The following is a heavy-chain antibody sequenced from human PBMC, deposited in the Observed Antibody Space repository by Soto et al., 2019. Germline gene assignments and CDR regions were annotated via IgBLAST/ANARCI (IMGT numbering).Heavy chain of an antibody. V-gene: IGHV1-69*01. J-gene: IGHJ4*02. CDR3: ARVSRSPLYSSSPREDY. Sequence: QVQLVQSGAEVKKPGSSVKVSCKASGGTFSSYAISWVRQAPGQGREWMGGIIPIFGTAKYAQKFQGRVTITADESTSTAYMELSSLRSEDTAVYYCARVSRSPLYSSSPREDYWGQGTLVTVSS. D-gene: IGHD6-6*01. CDR1: GGTFSSYA. CDR2: IIPIFGTA.